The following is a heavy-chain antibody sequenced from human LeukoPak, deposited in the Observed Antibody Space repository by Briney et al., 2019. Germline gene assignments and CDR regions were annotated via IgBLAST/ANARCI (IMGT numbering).Heavy chain of an antibody. Sequence: SVKVSCKASGGTFSSYAISWVRQAPGQGLEWMGGIIPIFGTANYAQKFQGRVTITADESTSTAYMELSSLRSEDTAVYYCARDGGIAVAGTKTRYFDLWDRGTLVTVSS. V-gene: IGHV1-69*13. CDR3: ARDGGIAVAGTKTRYFDL. D-gene: IGHD6-19*01. CDR2: IIPIFGTA. CDR1: GGTFSSYA. J-gene: IGHJ2*01.